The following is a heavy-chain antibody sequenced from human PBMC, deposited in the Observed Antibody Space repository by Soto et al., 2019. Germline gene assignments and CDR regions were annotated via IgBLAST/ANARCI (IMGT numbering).Heavy chain of an antibody. CDR1: GFTFSSYA. CDR2: ISGSGGST. CDR3: AKVGSSGYYYGWDYYYYYGMDV. J-gene: IGHJ6*02. V-gene: IGHV3-23*01. D-gene: IGHD3-22*01. Sequence: PGGSLRLSCAASGFTFSSYAMSWVRQAPGKGQEWVSAISGSGGSTYYAESVKGRFTISRDNSKNTLYLQMNGLRAEDTAVYYCAKVGSSGYYYGWDYYYYYGMDVWGQGTTVTVSS.